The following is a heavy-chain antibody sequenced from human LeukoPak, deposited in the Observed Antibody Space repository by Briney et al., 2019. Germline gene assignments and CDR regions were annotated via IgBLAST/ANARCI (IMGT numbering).Heavy chain of an antibody. D-gene: IGHD1-26*01. J-gene: IGHJ5*01. CDR2: MCWNSGSI. CDR3: AKDIGYSGRYLGFDC. Sequence: GGSLRLSCAASGFTFHDYAMHWLRHARGKGLEWVSGMCWNSGSIGYADSVKGRFTISRDNAKNSLYLQMNSLRAEDTALYYCAKDIGYSGRYLGFDCWGQGTLVTVSS. CDR1: GFTFHDYA. V-gene: IGHV3-9*01.